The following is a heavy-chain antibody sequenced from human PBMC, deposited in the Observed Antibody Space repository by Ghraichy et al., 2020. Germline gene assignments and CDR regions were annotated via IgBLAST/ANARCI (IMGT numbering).Heavy chain of an antibody. J-gene: IGHJ4*02. CDR1: GGSISSSSYY. CDR2: IYYSGST. CDR3: ARQPSGYSSSHYFDY. V-gene: IGHV4-39*01. D-gene: IGHD6-6*01. Sequence: SETLSLTCTVSGGSISSSSYYWGWIRQPPGKGLEWIGSIYYSGSTYYNPSLKSRVTISVDTSKNQFSLKLSSVTAADTAVYYCARQPSGYSSSHYFDYWGQGTLVTVSS.